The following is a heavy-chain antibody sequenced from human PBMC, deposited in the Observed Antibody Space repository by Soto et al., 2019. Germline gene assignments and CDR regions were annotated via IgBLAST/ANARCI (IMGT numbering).Heavy chain of an antibody. CDR1: GGTFSSYT. CDR2: IIPILGIA. J-gene: IGHJ4*02. Sequence: RASVKVSCKASGGTFSSYTISWVRQAPGQGLEWMGRIIPILGIANYAQKFQGRVTITADKSTSTAYMELSSLRSEDTAVYYRARLMSGYDLAEIDYWGQGTLVTVSS. V-gene: IGHV1-69*02. CDR3: ARLMSGYDLAEIDY. D-gene: IGHD5-12*01.